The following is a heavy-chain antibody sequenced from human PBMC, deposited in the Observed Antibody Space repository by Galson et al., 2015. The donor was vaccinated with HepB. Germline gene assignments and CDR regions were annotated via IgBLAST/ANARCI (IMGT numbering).Heavy chain of an antibody. CDR3: AGKTRNCSGGSCFRGRKDNYFDY. CDR1: GYTFTSYG. CDR2: ISAYNGNT. Sequence: SVKVSCKASGYTFTSYGISWVRQAPGQGLEWMGWISAYNGNTNYAQKLQGRVTMTTDTSTSTAYMELRSLRSDDTAVYYCAGKTRNCSGGSCFRGRKDNYFDYWGQGTLVTVSS. J-gene: IGHJ4*02. V-gene: IGHV1-18*01. D-gene: IGHD2-15*01.